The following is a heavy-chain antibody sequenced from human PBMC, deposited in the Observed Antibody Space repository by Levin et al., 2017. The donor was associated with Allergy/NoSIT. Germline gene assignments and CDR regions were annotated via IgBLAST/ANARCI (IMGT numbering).Heavy chain of an antibody. CDR2: IRSKAHSYET. D-gene: IGHD6-13*01. V-gene: IGHV3-73*01. CDR3: VRHVDGSSWLD. J-gene: IGHJ4*02. CDR1: GFTFSGSA. Sequence: GGSLRLSCAASGFTFSGSAMHWVRQASGKGLEWIGRIRSKAHSYETAYGASMQDRFTISRDDSKNTAYLQVNSLNTEDAAVYYCVRHVDGSSWLDWGQGTLVTVSS.